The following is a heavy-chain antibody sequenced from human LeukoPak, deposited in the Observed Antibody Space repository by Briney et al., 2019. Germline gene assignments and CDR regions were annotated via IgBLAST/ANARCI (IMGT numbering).Heavy chain of an antibody. J-gene: IGHJ4*02. CDR2: LSGSGASA. CDR3: AKGQDTYGHPFDY. V-gene: IGHV3-23*01. D-gene: IGHD5-18*01. Sequence: HTGGSLRLSCEASGFTFSPYAMTWVRQAPGKGLEWVSSLSGSGASAYYADSVKGRFIISRDSSKNTLYLQMNSLRAEDTAVYYCAKGQDTYGHPFDYWGQGTLVTVSS. CDR1: GFTFSPYA.